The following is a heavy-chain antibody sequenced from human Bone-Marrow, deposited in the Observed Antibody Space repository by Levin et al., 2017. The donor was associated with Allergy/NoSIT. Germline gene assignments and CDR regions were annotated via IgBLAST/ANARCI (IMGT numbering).Heavy chain of an antibody. D-gene: IGHD4-23*01. Sequence: SQTLSLTCTVSGGSVRSGSYYWSWIRQPPGKGLEWIAYIYHSGSTKYNPSLKSRVTIPLDTSRNQFSLRLTSLTAGDTAVYYCARGSYFGGLSFDCWGKGTLVTVSS. J-gene: IGHJ4*02. CDR3: ARGSYFGGLSFDC. CDR1: GGSVRSGSYY. CDR2: IYHSGST. V-gene: IGHV4-61*01.